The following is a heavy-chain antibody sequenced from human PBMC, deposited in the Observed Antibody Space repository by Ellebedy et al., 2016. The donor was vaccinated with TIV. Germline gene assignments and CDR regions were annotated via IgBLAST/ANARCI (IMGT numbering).Heavy chain of an antibody. Sequence: SETLSLXXTVSGGSISSGDYYWSWIRQPPGKGLEWIGYIYYSGTTYYNPSLRSRITISVDTSRNQFSLKLTSVTAADTAVYYCARGLGPIGYCSSTSCYWDHWGRGTLVTVSS. CDR3: ARGLGPIGYCSSTSCYWDH. J-gene: IGHJ4*02. CDR2: IYYSGTT. CDR1: GGSISSGDYY. V-gene: IGHV4-30-4*01. D-gene: IGHD2-2*01.